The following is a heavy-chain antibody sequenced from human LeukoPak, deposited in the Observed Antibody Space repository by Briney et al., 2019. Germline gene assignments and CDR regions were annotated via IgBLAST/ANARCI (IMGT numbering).Heavy chain of an antibody. Sequence: PGGSLRLSCAASGFTFSSYWMSWVRQAPGKGLEWVAVISYDGSNKYYADSVKGRFTISRDNSKNTLYLQMNSLRAEDTAVYYCARKLPFDYWGQGTLVTVSS. CDR3: ARKLPFDY. V-gene: IGHV3-30*03. CDR2: ISYDGSNK. CDR1: GFTFSSYW. J-gene: IGHJ4*02.